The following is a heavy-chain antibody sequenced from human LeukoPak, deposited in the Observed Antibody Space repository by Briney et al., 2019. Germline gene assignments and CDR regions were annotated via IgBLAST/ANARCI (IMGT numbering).Heavy chain of an antibody. D-gene: IGHD7-27*01. CDR1: GGSISSYY. CDR2: IYYSGIT. V-gene: IGHV4-59*01. J-gene: IGHJ4*02. Sequence: SETLSLTCTVSGGSISSYYWSRLRQPPGKGLEWIGFIYYSGITDYTPSLKSRITISVDTSKNQFSLKLTSVTAADTAVYYCARQTGYYFDYWGQGTLVTDSS. CDR3: ARQTGYYFDY.